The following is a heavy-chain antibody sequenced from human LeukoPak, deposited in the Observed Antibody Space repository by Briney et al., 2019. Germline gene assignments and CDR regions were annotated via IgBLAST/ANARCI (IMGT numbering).Heavy chain of an antibody. J-gene: IGHJ5*02. D-gene: IGHD3-10*01. CDR2: IIPIFGTA. Sequence: SVKVSCKASGGTFSSCAISWVRQAPGQGLEWMGGIIPIFGTANYAQKFQGRVTITTDESTSTAYMELSSLRSEDTAVYYCAISAPPITMVRGVHGIWFDPWGRGTLVTVSS. CDR3: AISAPPITMVRGVHGIWFDP. V-gene: IGHV1-69*05. CDR1: GGTFSSCA.